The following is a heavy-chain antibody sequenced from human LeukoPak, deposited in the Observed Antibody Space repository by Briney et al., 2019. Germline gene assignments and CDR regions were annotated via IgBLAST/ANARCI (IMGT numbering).Heavy chain of an antibody. Sequence: GGSLRLSCAASGFTVSGNYISWIRQAPGKGLEWVSLISGDGTTYYADPVKGRFTISRDNSKNTVYLQINSLRPEDTAVYYCARDVPPYLTSPWGLDVWGQGTTVTVSS. V-gene: IGHV3-66*01. D-gene: IGHD2-2*01. CDR3: ARDVPPYLTSPWGLDV. CDR2: ISGDGTT. CDR1: GFTVSGNY. J-gene: IGHJ6*02.